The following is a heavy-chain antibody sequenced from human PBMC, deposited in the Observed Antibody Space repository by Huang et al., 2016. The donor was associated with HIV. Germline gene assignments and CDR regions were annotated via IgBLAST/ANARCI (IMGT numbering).Heavy chain of an antibody. D-gene: IGHD1-1*01. J-gene: IGHJ4*02. Sequence: QVQLVQSGSELKKPGASLQVSCQASGYTFTKYVLNWVRQAPGQGLEWMGWINTNAGNPTYAQCFTGRFVFSLDTSVSTTYLQISSLKAEDTAVYYCARGGGTLDSWGQGTLVTVSS. CDR1: GYTFTKYV. CDR3: ARGGGTLDS. V-gene: IGHV7-4-1*02. CDR2: INTNAGNP.